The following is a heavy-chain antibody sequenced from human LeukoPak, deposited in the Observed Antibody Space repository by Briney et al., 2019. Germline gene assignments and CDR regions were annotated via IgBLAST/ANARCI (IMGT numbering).Heavy chain of an antibody. CDR1: GYTFTSYY. Sequence: ASVKVSCKASGYTFTSYYMHWVRQAPGQGLEWMGIINPSGDSTNYAQKFQGRVTMTRDTSTSTVYMELSSLRSEDTAVYYCAREGLHGRELFPTFDYWGQGTLVTVSS. CDR3: AREGLHGRELFPTFDY. J-gene: IGHJ4*02. D-gene: IGHD3-10*01. V-gene: IGHV1-46*01. CDR2: INPSGDST.